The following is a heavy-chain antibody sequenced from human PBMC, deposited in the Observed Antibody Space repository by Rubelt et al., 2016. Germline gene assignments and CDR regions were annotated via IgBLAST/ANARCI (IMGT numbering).Heavy chain of an antibody. D-gene: IGHD3-22*01. Sequence: PSLKSRVTISVDTSKNQFSLKLSSVTAADTAVYYCARTYYYDSSGYSDPLYYFDYWGQGTLVTVSS. CDR3: ARTYYYDSSGYSDPLYYFDY. V-gene: IGHV4-39*07. J-gene: IGHJ4*02.